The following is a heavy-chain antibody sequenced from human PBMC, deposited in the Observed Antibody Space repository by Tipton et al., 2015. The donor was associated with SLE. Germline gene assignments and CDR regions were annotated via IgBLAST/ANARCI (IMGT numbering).Heavy chain of an antibody. J-gene: IGHJ4*02. V-gene: IGHV4-59*12. CDR3: ARGGSSWYDGFFDY. D-gene: IGHD6-13*01. CDR2: IYYSGST. Sequence: TLSLTCTVSGGSISSYYWSWIRQPPGKGLEWIGYIYYSGSTYYNPSLKSRVTISVDTSKNQFSLKLSSVTAADTAVYYCARGGSSWYDGFFDYWGQGTLVTVSS. CDR1: GGSISSYY.